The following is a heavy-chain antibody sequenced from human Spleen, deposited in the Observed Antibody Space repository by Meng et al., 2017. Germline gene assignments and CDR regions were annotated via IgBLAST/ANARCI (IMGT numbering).Heavy chain of an antibody. D-gene: IGHD1-26*01. CDR2: IFSSDEK. J-gene: IGHJ4*02. CDR3: ARSPEGLGPTTNFDY. Sequence: SGPTLVKPTETLTLTCTVSGFSVSNARMGVSWIRQPPGNALEWLAHIFSSDEKSYSTSLKSRLTISKDTSKSQVVLTMTNMDPVDTATYYCARSPEGLGPTTNFDYWGQGTLVTVSS. V-gene: IGHV2-26*01. CDR1: GFSVSNARMG.